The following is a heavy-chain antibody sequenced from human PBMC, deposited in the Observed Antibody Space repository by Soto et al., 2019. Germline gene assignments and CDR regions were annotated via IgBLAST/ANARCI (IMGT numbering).Heavy chain of an antibody. D-gene: IGHD3-10*01. CDR2: TSGSGATT. J-gene: IGHJ4*02. CDR1: GFTFRTYA. Sequence: GSLRLSCAASGFTFRTYAMSWVRQAPGKGLEWVSGTSGSGATTYYPDSVKGRFTISRDNSKNTLYLQMNNLRADDTAVYYCAKEGYYGSGSSYPWAYFDYWGRGALVTVSS. CDR3: AKEGYYGSGSSYPWAYFDY. V-gene: IGHV3-23*01.